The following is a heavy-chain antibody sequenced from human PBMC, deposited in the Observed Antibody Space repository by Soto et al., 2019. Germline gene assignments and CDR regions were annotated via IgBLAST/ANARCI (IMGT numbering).Heavy chain of an antibody. D-gene: IGHD3-22*01. J-gene: IGHJ3*02. CDR3: ARAFYYYDSLWAFDI. V-gene: IGHV3-21*01. Sequence: EVQLVESGGGLVKPGGSLRLSCAASGFTFSSYSMNWVRQAPGKGLEWVSSISSGSSYIYYADSVKGRFTISRDNAKNSLYLQMNSLRAEDTAVYYCARAFYYYDSLWAFDIWGQGTMVTDSS. CDR2: ISSGSSYI. CDR1: GFTFSSYS.